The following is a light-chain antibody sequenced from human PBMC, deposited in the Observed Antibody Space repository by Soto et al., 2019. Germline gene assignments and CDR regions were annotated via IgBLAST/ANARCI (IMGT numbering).Light chain of an antibody. J-gene: IGLJ1*01. CDR3: NSFTMSRPPTYV. V-gene: IGLV2-14*01. Sequence: QSALTQPASVSGSPGQSITISCTGTSSDVGGYNYVSWYQQHPGKAPKLMIYDVTNRPSGVSNRFSGSKSGKPATLNLSGVQAEDEADYYCNSFTMSRPPTYVFGAGTKVTVL. CDR2: DVT. CDR1: SSDVGGYNY.